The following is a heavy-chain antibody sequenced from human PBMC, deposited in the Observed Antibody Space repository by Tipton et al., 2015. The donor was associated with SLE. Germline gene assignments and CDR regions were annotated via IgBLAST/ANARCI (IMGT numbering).Heavy chain of an antibody. Sequence: SLRLSCAASGFTFSSYGMHWVRQAPGKGLEWVAVIWYDGSNKYYADSVKGRFTIPRDNSKKTLYLQMNSLRAEDTVVYYCAKDGGSYHYYGMDVWGQGTTVTVSS. CDR3: AKDGGSYHYYGMDV. CDR1: GFTFSSYG. CDR2: IWYDGSNK. V-gene: IGHV3-30*18. D-gene: IGHD1-26*01. J-gene: IGHJ6*02.